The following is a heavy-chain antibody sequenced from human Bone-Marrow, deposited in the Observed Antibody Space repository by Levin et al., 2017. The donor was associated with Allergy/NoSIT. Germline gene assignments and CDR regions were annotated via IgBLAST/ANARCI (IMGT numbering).Heavy chain of an antibody. CDR2: IIPMFGKP. CDR3: ATCGYSYGSPNFYFYALDV. Sequence: SVKVSCKASGGTSTTSGIMWVRQAPGQGLEWMGGIIPMFGKPYYAQKFQGRVIITADDPMTTDDSTTTAYMALSSLRPDDTAVYYCATCGYSYGSPNFYFYALDVWGRGTMVTVSS. V-gene: IGHV1-69*05. CDR1: GGTSTTSG. J-gene: IGHJ6*02. D-gene: IGHD5-12*01.